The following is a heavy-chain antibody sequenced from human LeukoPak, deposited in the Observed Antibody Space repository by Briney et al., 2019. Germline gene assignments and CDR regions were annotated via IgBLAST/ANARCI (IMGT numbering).Heavy chain of an antibody. CDR3: ARSRGGMITFGGVIDLDY. D-gene: IGHD3-16*02. CDR1: GGTFSSYA. V-gene: IGHV1-69*13. CDR2: IIPIFGTA. Sequence: SVKVSCKPSGGTFSSYAISWVRQAPGQGLEWMGGIIPIFGTANYAQKFQGRVTITADESTSTAYMELSSLRSEDTAVYYCARSRGGMITFGGVIDLDYWGQGTLVTVSS. J-gene: IGHJ4*02.